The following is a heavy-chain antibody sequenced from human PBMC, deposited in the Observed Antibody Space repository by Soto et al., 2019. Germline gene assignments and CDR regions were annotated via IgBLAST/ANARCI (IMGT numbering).Heavy chain of an antibody. CDR3: GVEGQCISVDCPGAFDI. J-gene: IGHJ3*02. D-gene: IGHD3-3*02. Sequence: EVQLVESGGGVAKPGGSLRLSCEASGFSFTDVWMTWVRQAPGKGLEWVGRIKRKMDGETTNYAEPVEGRCSITRDDSKNTLFLQMNSLKSEDTAVYFCGVEGQCISVDCPGAFDIWGQGTMVTVSS. CDR2: IKRKMDGETT. V-gene: IGHV3-15*01. CDR1: GFSFTDVW.